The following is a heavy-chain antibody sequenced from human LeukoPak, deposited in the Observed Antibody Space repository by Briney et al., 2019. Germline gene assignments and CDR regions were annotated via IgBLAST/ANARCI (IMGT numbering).Heavy chain of an antibody. CDR1: GGSISSGGYY. J-gene: IGHJ3*02. CDR3: ARDLRYPDAFDI. V-gene: IGHV4-30-2*01. CDR2: IYHSGST. Sequence: SETLSLTCTVSGGSISSGGYYWSWIRQPPGKGLEWIGCIYHSGSTYYNPSLKSRVTISVDRSKNQFSLKLSSVTAADTAVYYCARDLRYPDAFDIWGQGTMVTVSS. D-gene: IGHD1-14*01.